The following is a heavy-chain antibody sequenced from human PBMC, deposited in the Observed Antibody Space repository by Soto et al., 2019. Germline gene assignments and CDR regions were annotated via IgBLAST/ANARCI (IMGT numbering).Heavy chain of an antibody. J-gene: IGHJ6*02. Sequence: HTLSLTCVISGDSVSSSSVAWNWVRQSPSRGLEWLGRTYYRSRWYSDFAVSVRGRIVINADTSKNQFSLQLNSVTPEDTAVYFCARSEEDSDYYYYGLDVWGQGTTVTVSS. V-gene: IGHV6-1*01. CDR2: TYYRSRWYS. CDR3: ARSEEDSDYYYYGLDV. CDR1: GDSVSSSSVA. D-gene: IGHD2-15*01.